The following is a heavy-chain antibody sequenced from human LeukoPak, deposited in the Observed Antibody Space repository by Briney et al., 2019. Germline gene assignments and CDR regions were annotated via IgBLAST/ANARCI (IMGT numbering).Heavy chain of an antibody. CDR1: RGSISSSNYY. CDR2: IYYSGTT. CDR3: ARGRPASSSSVYYYYYMDV. V-gene: IGHV4-39*02. J-gene: IGHJ6*03. Sequence: SETLSLTCRVSRGSISSSNYYWGWIRQPPGKGLEWIVNIYYSGTTYDNPSLPSLNSRGTILIDSAKNHICLRLRSVTAADTAVYYCARGRPASSSSVYYYYYMDVWGKGTTVTVSS. D-gene: IGHD6-6*01.